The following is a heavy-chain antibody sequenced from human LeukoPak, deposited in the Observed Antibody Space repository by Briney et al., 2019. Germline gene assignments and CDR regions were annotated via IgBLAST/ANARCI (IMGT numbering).Heavy chain of an antibody. J-gene: IGHJ4*02. CDR1: GASLSSYF. CDR2: IYYDGYP. Sequence: SQTLSLTCNVSGASLSSYFWSWIRQPPGKGLEWIGYIYYDGYPNYSPSLRSRITISVEKSKSQFSLNLRSVTAADTALYFCAGTELGYCTVTGCPLESWGQGTLVTVSS. D-gene: IGHD2-8*02. V-gene: IGHV4-59*01. CDR3: AGTELGYCTVTGCPLES.